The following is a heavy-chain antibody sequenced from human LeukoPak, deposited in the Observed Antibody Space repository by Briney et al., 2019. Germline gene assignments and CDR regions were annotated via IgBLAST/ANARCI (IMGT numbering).Heavy chain of an antibody. Sequence: SETLSLTCTVSGGSISSYYWSWIRQPAGKGLEWIGRIYTSGSTNYNPSLKSRVTMSVDTSKNQFSLELSSVTAADTAVYYCARVSGIVYYYYYMDVWGKGTTVTVSS. CDR1: GGSISSYY. CDR3: ARVSGIVYYYYYMDV. J-gene: IGHJ6*03. CDR2: IYTSGST. V-gene: IGHV4-4*07. D-gene: IGHD2-15*01.